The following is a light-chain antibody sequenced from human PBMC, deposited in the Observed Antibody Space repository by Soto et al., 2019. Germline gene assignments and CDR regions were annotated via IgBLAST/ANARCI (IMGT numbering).Light chain of an antibody. V-gene: IGKV3-15*01. CDR3: QQYNNWPWT. CDR2: GAS. CDR1: QSVSSN. Sequence: ETVMTQSPATLSVSPGERATLSCRASQSVSSNLAWYQQKPGQAPRLLIYGASTRATGIPASFSGSGSGTEFTLTISSLQSEDFAVYYCQQYNNWPWTFGQGTKVDIK. J-gene: IGKJ1*01.